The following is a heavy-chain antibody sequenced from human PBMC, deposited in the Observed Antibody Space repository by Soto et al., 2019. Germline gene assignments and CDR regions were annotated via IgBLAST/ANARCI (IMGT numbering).Heavy chain of an antibody. D-gene: IGHD2-15*01. J-gene: IGHJ5*02. CDR3: ARGLYCSGGSCPSGNP. V-gene: IGHV1-69*13. CDR1: GGTFSSYA. CDR2: IIPIFGTA. Sequence: SVKVSCKASGGTFSSYAISWARQAPGQGLEWMGGIIPIFGTANYAQKFQGRVTITADESTSTAYMELSSLRSEDTAVYYCARGLYCSGGSCPSGNPWGQGTLVTVSS.